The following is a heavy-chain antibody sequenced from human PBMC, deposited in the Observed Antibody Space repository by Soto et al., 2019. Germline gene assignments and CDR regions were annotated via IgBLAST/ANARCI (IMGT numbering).Heavy chain of an antibody. V-gene: IGHV4-59*01. CDR2: IYYSGST. CDR1: GGSISSYY. Sequence: ASETLSLTCTVSGGSISSYYWSWIRQPPGKGLEWIGYIYYSGSTNYNPSLKSRVTISVDTSISTAHMELSRLRSDDTAVYYCAREAKRGDAFDIWGQGTMVTVSS. J-gene: IGHJ3*02. CDR3: AREAKRGDAFDI. D-gene: IGHD3-10*01.